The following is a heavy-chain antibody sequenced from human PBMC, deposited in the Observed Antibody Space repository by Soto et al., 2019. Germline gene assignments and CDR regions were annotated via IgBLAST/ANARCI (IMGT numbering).Heavy chain of an antibody. Sequence: EVQLVESGGGLVQPGGSLRLACVASGFSLSDHWMHWVRQVPGKGLVHVSRIRTDGGYTNYADFVEGRFTISRDNAKNTLYLQMNSLTAEYTAVYFCGRDHYGSNSIDQWGQGTLVTVSS. J-gene: IGHJ4*02. V-gene: IGHV3-74*01. CDR2: IRTDGGYT. CDR1: GFSLSDHW. D-gene: IGHD4-17*01. CDR3: GRDHYGSNSIDQ.